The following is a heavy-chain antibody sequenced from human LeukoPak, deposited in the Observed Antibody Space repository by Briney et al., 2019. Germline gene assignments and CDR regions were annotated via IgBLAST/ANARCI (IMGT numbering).Heavy chain of an antibody. J-gene: IGHJ4*02. V-gene: IGHV4-34*01. CDR1: GGSFSGYY. Sequence: PSETLSLTCAAYGGSFSGYYWSWIRQPPGKGLEWIGEINHSGSTNYNPSLKSRVTISVDTSKNQFSLKLSSVTAAGTAVYYCARGGPNFDYWGQGTLVTVSS. CDR3: ARGGPNFDY. CDR2: INHSGST. D-gene: IGHD3/OR15-3a*01.